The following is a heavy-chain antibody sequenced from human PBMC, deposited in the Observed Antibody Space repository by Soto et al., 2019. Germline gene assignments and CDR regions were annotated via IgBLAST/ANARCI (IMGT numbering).Heavy chain of an antibody. CDR2: IFPKFGTT. CDR3: EAEMTFGKLSVV. Sequence: QVQLVQSGAEVKKPGSPGKVSCKASGATKTNYFIIWCRQAPEQGLEWMGGIFPKFGTTYSAQKLQDRLTITADESTSTVYMQLSSLRLDDTAVYYCEAEMTFGKLSVVWGQGTTVTVSS. CDR1: GATKTNYF. D-gene: IGHD3-16*02. V-gene: IGHV1-69*01. J-gene: IGHJ6*02.